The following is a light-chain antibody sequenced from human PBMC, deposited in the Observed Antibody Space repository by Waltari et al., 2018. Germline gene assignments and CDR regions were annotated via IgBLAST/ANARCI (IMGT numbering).Light chain of an antibody. CDR1: SISVGGYNF. CDR3: NSYTSSSTSYVV. Sequence: QSALTQPASVSGSPGQSIPLSCNGPSISVGGYNFVSCYQQHPGKAPKLMIYGVSRRPSGVSNRFSGSKSGNTASLTISGLQAEDEADYYCNSYTSSSTSYVVFGGGTKLTVL. CDR2: GVS. J-gene: IGLJ2*01. V-gene: IGLV2-14*01.